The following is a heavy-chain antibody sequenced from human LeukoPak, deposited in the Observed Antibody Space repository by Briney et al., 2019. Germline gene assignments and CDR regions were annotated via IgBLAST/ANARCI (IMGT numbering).Heavy chain of an antibody. D-gene: IGHD3-22*01. Sequence: GAPVKASCKASGYTFSTSGIGWVRQAPEQRLEWMGWISGNNDNTNYAQECQGRVTLTADTSTSTAYMDLRSLTSDDTAVYYCVRNHYDSSGYPHWGQGTLVTVSS. CDR2: ISGNNDNT. CDR3: VRNHYDSSGYPH. CDR1: GYTFSTSG. V-gene: IGHV1-18*01. J-gene: IGHJ4*02.